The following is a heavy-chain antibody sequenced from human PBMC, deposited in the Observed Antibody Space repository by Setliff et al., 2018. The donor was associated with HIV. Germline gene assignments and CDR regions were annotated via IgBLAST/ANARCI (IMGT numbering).Heavy chain of an antibody. CDR2: IIADNGDT. CDR1: GYTFTNFA. Sequence: ASVKVSCKASGYTFTNFAIHWVRQAPGQRLEWMGWIIADNGDTKYSQKFEGRVSITRDTSASTAYMELSSLRSEDTAVYYCARDGAGSSWDAFFDYWGQGTLVTVSS. J-gene: IGHJ4*02. V-gene: IGHV1-3*01. CDR3: ARDGAGSSWDAFFDY. D-gene: IGHD6-13*01.